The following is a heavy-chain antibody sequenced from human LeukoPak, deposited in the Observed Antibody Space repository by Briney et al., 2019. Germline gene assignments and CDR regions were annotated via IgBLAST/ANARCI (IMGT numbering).Heavy chain of an antibody. J-gene: IGHJ5*02. D-gene: IGHD1-1*01. V-gene: IGHV3-48*03. CDR2: ITGSGSSK. CDR3: ASMYKEGP. CDR1: GFTFSGYE. Sequence: GGSLRLSCVASGFTFSGYEMNWVRQAPGKGLEWVAHITGSGSSKDYADSVKGRFTISRDNAKNSLYLQMDDLRAEDTAVYYCASMYKEGPWGQGTLVTVSS.